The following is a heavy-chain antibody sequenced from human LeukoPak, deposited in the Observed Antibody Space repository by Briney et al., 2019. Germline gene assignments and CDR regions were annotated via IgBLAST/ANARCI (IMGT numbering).Heavy chain of an antibody. Sequence: SETLSLTCTVSGGSISSSSYYWGWIRQPPGKGLEWIGSIYYSGSTNYNPSLKSRVTISVDTSKNQFSLELSSVTAADTALYFCARQLYVSGSYYAPMDVWGKGTTVTISS. CDR3: ARQLYVSGSYYAPMDV. J-gene: IGHJ6*03. CDR1: GGSISSSSYY. CDR2: IYYSGST. D-gene: IGHD3-10*01. V-gene: IGHV4-39*01.